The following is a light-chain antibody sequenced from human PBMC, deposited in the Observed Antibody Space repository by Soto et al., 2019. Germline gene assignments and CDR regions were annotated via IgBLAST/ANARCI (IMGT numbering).Light chain of an antibody. CDR1: QSITNS. Sequence: ESVLTQSPATLSLSPGDRATLSCRASQSITNSLAWYRHQPGQPPRLLIYDASKRATGIPARVIGSGSGTHFPHTISSLEPEDFGLYYCQQRSNWPSVTFGGGTKVEIK. CDR2: DAS. CDR3: QQRSNWPSVT. J-gene: IGKJ4*01. V-gene: IGKV3-11*01.